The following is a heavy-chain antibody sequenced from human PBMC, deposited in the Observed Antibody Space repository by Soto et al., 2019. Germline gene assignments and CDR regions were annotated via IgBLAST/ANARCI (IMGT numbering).Heavy chain of an antibody. CDR1: GFIFSSYG. J-gene: IGHJ4*02. Sequence: QVQLVESGGGVVQPGRSLRLSCAASGFIFSSYGMHWVRQAPGKGLEWVAVIWYDGSNRYYADSVRGRFTISRDNSKNTLYLQMNSLRAEDTAVYYCARVAVAGTRLGFDYWGQGNLVTFSS. CDR2: IWYDGSNR. CDR3: ARVAVAGTRLGFDY. V-gene: IGHV3-33*01. D-gene: IGHD6-19*01.